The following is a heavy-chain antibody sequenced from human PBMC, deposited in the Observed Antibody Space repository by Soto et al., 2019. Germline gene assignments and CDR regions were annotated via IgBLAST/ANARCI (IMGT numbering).Heavy chain of an antibody. CDR2: IYYSGST. CDR3: ARSRNYDFWSGYYTGYDAFDI. CDR1: GGSISSSSYY. V-gene: IGHV4-39*01. D-gene: IGHD3-3*01. Sequence: SETLSLTCTVSGGSISSSSYYWGWIRQPPGKGLEWFGSIYYSGSTYYNPSLKSRVTISVDTSKNQFSLKLSSVTAADTAVYYCARSRNYDFWSGYYTGYDAFDIWGQGTMVTVSS. J-gene: IGHJ3*02.